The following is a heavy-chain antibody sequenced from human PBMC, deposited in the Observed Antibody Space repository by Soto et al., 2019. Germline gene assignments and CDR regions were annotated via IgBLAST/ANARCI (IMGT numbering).Heavy chain of an antibody. Sequence: QVHLVESGGGVVQPGTSLRLSCVVSGFTLSNTGVHWVRQAPGKGLEWVAMISHDGFSQHYVDSVRGRFTISRDNSKNTHYLQMDSLRPEDTSVYYCAKDWGSSGWFNWFDSWGQGTLVIVSS. CDR2: ISHDGFSQ. J-gene: IGHJ5*01. CDR3: AKDWGSSGWFNWFDS. V-gene: IGHV3-30*18. D-gene: IGHD6-13*01. CDR1: GFTLSNTG.